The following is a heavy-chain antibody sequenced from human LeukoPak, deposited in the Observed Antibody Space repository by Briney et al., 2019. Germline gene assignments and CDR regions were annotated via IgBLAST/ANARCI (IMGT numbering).Heavy chain of an antibody. CDR3: TRLGGYSSGWDHAT. CDR1: GFTFSGSA. V-gene: IGHV3-73*01. Sequence: GGSLRLSCAASGFTFSGSAMHWVRQASGKGLEWVGRIRSKANSYATAYAASVKGRSTISRDDSKNTAYLQMNSLKTEDTAVYYCTRLGGYSSGWDHATWGQGTLVTVSS. D-gene: IGHD6-19*01. J-gene: IGHJ5*02. CDR2: IRSKANSYAT.